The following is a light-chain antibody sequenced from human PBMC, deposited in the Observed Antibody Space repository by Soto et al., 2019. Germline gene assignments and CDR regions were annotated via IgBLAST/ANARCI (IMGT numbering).Light chain of an antibody. CDR1: QSFSSTF. V-gene: IGKV3-20*01. J-gene: IGKJ1*01. CDR2: GAS. CDR3: QQYASSVT. Sequence: EILLTQSTDSLSLSPGDRATLSCRASQSFSSTFFAWYQQKPGQAPRLLIYGASSRATGIPDRFSGSGSRKDFPLTISRLEPEDFAVYYCQQYASSVTFGQGTKVEIK.